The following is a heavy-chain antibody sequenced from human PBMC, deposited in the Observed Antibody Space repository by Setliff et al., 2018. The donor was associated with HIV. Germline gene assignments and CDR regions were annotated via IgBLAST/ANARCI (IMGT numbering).Heavy chain of an antibody. Sequence: PGGSLRLSCAASRFLFDDYAMHWVRQAPGKGLEWVAVIWYDGSNKYYADSVKGRFTISRDNSKNTLYLQMNSLRAEDTAVYYCARDLKFGSSGHYYYYMDIWGKGTTVTVSS. CDR3: ARDLKFGSSGHYYYYMDI. J-gene: IGHJ6*03. D-gene: IGHD6-6*01. V-gene: IGHV3-33*08. CDR1: RFLFDDYA. CDR2: IWYDGSNK.